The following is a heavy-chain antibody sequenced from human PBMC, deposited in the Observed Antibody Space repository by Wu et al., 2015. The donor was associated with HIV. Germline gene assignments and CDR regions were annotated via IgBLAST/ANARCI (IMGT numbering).Heavy chain of an antibody. CDR1: GYTFTDYY. Sequence: QVQLVQSGAEVKKPGASVKVSCKASGYTFTDYYVHWVRQAPGQGLEWLGWINPNSGGTKYAQKFQGRVTMTRDTSISTAYMELSGLNSDDTATYYCALPVATSGSVLRQWGQGTLVTRLL. J-gene: IGHJ1*01. CDR3: ALPVATSGSVLRQ. CDR2: INPNSGGT. V-gene: IGHV1-2*02. D-gene: IGHD2-15*01.